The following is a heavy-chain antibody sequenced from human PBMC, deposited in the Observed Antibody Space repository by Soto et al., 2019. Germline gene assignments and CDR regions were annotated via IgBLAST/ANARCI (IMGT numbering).Heavy chain of an antibody. J-gene: IGHJ6*03. V-gene: IGHV4-34*01. Sequence: SGTLSLTCAVYGGSFSGYYWSWIRQPPGKGLEWIGEINHSGSTNYNPSLKSRVTISVDTSKNQFSLKLSSVTAADTAVYYCARAGGANCSSTSCRKTGYYYMDVWGKGTTVTVSS. CDR1: GGSFSGYY. D-gene: IGHD2-2*01. CDR3: ARAGGANCSSTSCRKTGYYYMDV. CDR2: INHSGST.